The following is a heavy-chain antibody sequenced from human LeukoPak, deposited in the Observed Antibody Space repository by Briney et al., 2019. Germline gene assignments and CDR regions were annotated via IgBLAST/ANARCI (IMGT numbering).Heavy chain of an antibody. CDR2: FYYSGNT. J-gene: IGHJ4*01. CDR3: ARITNSDYFDY. D-gene: IGHD4-11*01. Sequence: PPETLSLTCTVSGGSISSYYWSWIRQPPGKGLEWIGYFYYSGNTNYNPSLNSRVTMSVDTSRSQFSLKLSSVTAADTAVYYCARITNSDYFDYWGQGTLVTVSS. V-gene: IGHV4-59*12. CDR1: GGSISSYY.